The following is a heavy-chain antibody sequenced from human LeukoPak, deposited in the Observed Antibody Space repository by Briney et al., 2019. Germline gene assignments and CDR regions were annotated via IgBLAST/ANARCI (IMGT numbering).Heavy chain of an antibody. CDR2: IYTSGST. D-gene: IGHD1-14*01. V-gene: IGHV4-61*02. J-gene: IGHJ4*02. CDR3: ARSPDRNPIDY. Sequence: PSQTLSLTCTVSGGSISSGSYYWSWIRQPAGKGLEWIGRIYTSGSTNYNPSLKSRVTISVDTSKNQFSLKLSSVTAADTAVYYCARSPDRNPIDYWGQGTLVTVSS. CDR1: GGSISSGSYY.